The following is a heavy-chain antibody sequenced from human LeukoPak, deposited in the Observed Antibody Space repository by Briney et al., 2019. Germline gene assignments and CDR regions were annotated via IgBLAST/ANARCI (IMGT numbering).Heavy chain of an antibody. J-gene: IGHJ4*02. CDR1: GFTFSSYA. V-gene: IGHV3-23*01. CDR3: AKEHYVVVTATYDF. CDR2: IVGSGSTT. Sequence: GGSLRLSCSASGFTFSSYAMHWVRQAPGKGLEWVSGIVGSGSTTYYADSVKGRLTISRDNSKNTLYLQMNRLRAEDTAVYYCAKEHYVVVTATYDFWGPGTLVTVSS. D-gene: IGHD2-21*02.